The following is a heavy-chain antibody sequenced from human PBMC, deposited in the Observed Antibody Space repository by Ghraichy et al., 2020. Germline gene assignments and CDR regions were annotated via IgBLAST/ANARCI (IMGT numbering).Heavy chain of an antibody. V-gene: IGHV4-39*02. J-gene: IGHJ3*02. D-gene: IGHD3-22*01. Sequence: SETLSLTCTVSGGSFSSSSYYWGWIRQPPGKGLESIGSIYYRGSTYYNPSLKSRVTISVDTSKNHFSLILRSVTAADTAVYYCARESSGYTFDIWGPGARVTVSS. CDR1: GGSFSSSSYY. CDR3: ARESSGYTFDI. CDR2: IYYRGST.